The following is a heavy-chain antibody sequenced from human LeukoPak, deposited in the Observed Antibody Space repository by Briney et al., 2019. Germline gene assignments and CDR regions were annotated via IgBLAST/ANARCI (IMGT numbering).Heavy chain of an antibody. Sequence: TPSETLSLTCTVSGDSISSYYWSWIRQPPGKGLEWIGHIYYSGSTTYNPSLKSRVNISVDRSRNQFSLKLSSVTAADTALYYCAREYCGGGSCGWFDPWGQGTLVTISS. V-gene: IGHV4-59*01. CDR1: GDSISSYY. CDR3: AREYCGGGSCGWFDP. J-gene: IGHJ5*02. CDR2: IYYSGST. D-gene: IGHD2-15*01.